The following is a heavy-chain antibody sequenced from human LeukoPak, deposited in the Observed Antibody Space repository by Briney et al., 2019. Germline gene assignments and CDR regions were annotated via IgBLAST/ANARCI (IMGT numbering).Heavy chain of an antibody. CDR2: INPNSGGT. D-gene: IGHD6-19*01. J-gene: IGHJ4*02. Sequence: ASVKVSCKASAYTFTGYYMHWVRQAPGQGLEWMGWINPNSGGTNYAQKFQGRVTMTRDTSISTAYMELSRLRSDDTAVYYCARAHSSGWYYFDYWGQGTLVTVSS. CDR3: ARAHSSGWYYFDY. CDR1: AYTFTGYY. V-gene: IGHV1-2*02.